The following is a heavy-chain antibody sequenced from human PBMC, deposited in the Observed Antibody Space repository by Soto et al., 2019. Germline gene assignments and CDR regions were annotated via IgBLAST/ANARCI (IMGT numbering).Heavy chain of an antibody. CDR2: ISYDGSNK. Sequence: GALRLSCAASGFTFSSYGMHWVRQAPGKGLEWVAVISYDGSNKYYADSVKGRFTISRDNSKNTLYLQMNSLRAEDTAVYYCAQDPPRYSSGWSGYFDYWGQGTLVTVSS. D-gene: IGHD6-19*01. V-gene: IGHV3-30*18. J-gene: IGHJ4*02. CDR3: AQDPPRYSSGWSGYFDY. CDR1: GFTFSSYG.